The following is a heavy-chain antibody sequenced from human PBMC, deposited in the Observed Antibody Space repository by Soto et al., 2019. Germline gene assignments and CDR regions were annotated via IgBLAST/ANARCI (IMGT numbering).Heavy chain of an antibody. CDR2: INSDGSST. D-gene: IGHD3-22*01. CDR3: ARGPYHYYDSSGFYYFDY. Sequence: GGSLRLSCAASGFTFSSYWMHWVRQAPGKGLVWVSRINSDGSSTSYADSVKGRFTISRDNAKNTLYLQMNSLRAEDTAVYYCARGPYHYYDSSGFYYFDYWGQGTLVTVSS. V-gene: IGHV3-74*01. CDR1: GFTFSSYW. J-gene: IGHJ4*02.